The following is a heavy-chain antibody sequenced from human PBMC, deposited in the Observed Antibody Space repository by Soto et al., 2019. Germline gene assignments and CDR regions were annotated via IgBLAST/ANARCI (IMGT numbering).Heavy chain of an antibody. CDR3: ARDFPSSLYRSSWYDWFDP. CDR1: GGTFSSYA. J-gene: IGHJ5*02. V-gene: IGHV1-69*01. CDR2: IIPIFGTA. Sequence: QVQLVQSGAEVKKPGSSVKFSCKASGGTFSSYAISWVRQAPGQGLEWMGGIIPIFGTANYAQKFQGRVTITADESTSTAYMELSSLRSEDTAVYYCARDFPSSLYRSSWYDWFDPWGQGTLVTVSS. D-gene: IGHD6-13*01.